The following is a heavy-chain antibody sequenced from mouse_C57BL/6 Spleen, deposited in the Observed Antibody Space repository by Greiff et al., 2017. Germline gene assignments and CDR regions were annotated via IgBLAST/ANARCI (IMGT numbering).Heavy chain of an antibody. Sequence: DVKLVESGEGLVKPGGSLKLSCAASGFTFSSYAMSWVRQTPEQRLEWVAYISSGGDYIYYADPVKGRFTISRDNARNTLYLQMSSLKSEDTAMYYCTRVYSNYVDYWGQGTTLTVSS. D-gene: IGHD2-5*01. CDR1: GFTFSSYA. J-gene: IGHJ2*01. CDR3: TRVYSNYVDY. V-gene: IGHV5-9-1*02. CDR2: ISSGGDYI.